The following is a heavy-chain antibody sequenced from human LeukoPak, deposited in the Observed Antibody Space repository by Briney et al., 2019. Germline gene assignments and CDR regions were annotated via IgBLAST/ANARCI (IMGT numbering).Heavy chain of an antibody. CDR3: ARAEVLLSYGHNKHCLDV. D-gene: IGHD3-10*01. Sequence: GASVKVSCKASGYTFTNYAIHWVRQAPGQSLEWKGPINGGLENTKYSQRFLGRVTITRDISANTAYMELSSLTSEDTAVYYCARAEVLLSYGHNKHCLDVWGQGTTVTVSS. J-gene: IGHJ6*02. V-gene: IGHV1-3*01. CDR1: GYTFTNYA. CDR2: INGGLENT.